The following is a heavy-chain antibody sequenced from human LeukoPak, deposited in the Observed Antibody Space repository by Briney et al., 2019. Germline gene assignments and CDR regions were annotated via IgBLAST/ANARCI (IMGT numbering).Heavy chain of an antibody. CDR3: ARAPYDFWSGYFDY. CDR1: GFTFSDYY. Sequence: GGSLRLSCAASGFTFSDYYMSWIRQAPGKGLEWVSYISSSGSTIYYADSVKGRFTISRDNAKNSLYLQMNSLRAGDTAVYYCARAPYDFWSGYFDYWGQGTLVTVSS. J-gene: IGHJ4*02. D-gene: IGHD3-3*01. V-gene: IGHV3-11*01. CDR2: ISSSGSTI.